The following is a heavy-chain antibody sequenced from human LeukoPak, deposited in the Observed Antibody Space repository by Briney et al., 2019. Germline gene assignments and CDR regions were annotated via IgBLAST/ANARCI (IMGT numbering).Heavy chain of an antibody. CDR2: INHSGST. D-gene: IGHD6-19*01. CDR1: GGSFSGYY. Sequence: SESLSLTCAVYGGSFSGYYWSWVRQPPGKGLEWVGVINHSGSTNYNRSLKTGVTRPVNTSSNQSSLKLSAVPVADTPGVSCQGAARGWYAYWGQRTMVSV. CDR3: QGAARGWYAY. J-gene: IGHJ4*02. V-gene: IGHV4-34*01.